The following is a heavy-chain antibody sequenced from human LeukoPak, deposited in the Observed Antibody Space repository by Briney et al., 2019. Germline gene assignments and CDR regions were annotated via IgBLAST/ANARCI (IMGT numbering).Heavy chain of an antibody. D-gene: IGHD6-13*01. CDR3: ARDRGIAAAGTGVGY. V-gene: IGHV3-7*01. CDR1: GFTFSSYW. J-gene: IGHJ4*02. Sequence: GGSLRLSCAASGFTFSSYWMSWVRQAPGKGLEWVANIKQDGSEKYYVDSVKGRFTISRDNAKNSLYLQMNSLRAEDTAVYYCARDRGIAAAGTGVGYWGQGTLVTVSS. CDR2: IKQDGSEK.